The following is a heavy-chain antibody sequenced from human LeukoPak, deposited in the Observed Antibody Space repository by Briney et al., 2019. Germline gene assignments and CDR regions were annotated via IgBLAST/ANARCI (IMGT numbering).Heavy chain of an antibody. Sequence: KPSETLSLTCAVYSGSFSGYYWSWIRQPPGKGLEWIGEINHSGSTNYNPSLKSRVTISVDTSKNQFSLKLSSVTAADTTVYYCARGGLRNRIYYYYMDVWGKGTTVTVSS. V-gene: IGHV4-34*01. CDR1: SGSFSGYY. J-gene: IGHJ6*03. D-gene: IGHD1-14*01. CDR3: ARGGLRNRIYYYYMDV. CDR2: INHSGST.